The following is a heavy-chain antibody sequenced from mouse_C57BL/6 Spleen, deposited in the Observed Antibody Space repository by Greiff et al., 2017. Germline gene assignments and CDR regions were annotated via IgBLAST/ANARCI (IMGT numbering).Heavy chain of an antibody. CDR1: GYSITSGYY. CDR3: AREVGRTPFAY. Sequence: EVQLVESGPGLVKPSQSLSLTCSVTGYSITSGYYWNWIRQFPGNKLEWMGYISYDGSNNYNPSLKHRISITREPSKNQFFLKLNSVTTEDTATHYWAREVGRTPFAYWGQGTLGNVAA. V-gene: IGHV3-6*01. D-gene: IGHD4-1*01. J-gene: IGHJ3*01. CDR2: ISYDGSN.